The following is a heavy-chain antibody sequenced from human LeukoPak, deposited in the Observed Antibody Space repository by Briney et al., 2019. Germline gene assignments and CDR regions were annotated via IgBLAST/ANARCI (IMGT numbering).Heavy chain of an antibody. V-gene: IGHV3-11*01. CDR2: ISYSGDTI. J-gene: IGHJ4*02. Sequence: GGSLRLSCAASEFTFSDYYMSWIRQAPGKGLEWVSYISYSGDTIFYADSVKGRFTVSRDNAKNSLYLQMNSLRAEDTAVYYCGRPGIITAAGSNDYWGQGTLVTVSS. CDR3: GRPGIITAAGSNDY. CDR1: EFTFSDYY. D-gene: IGHD6-13*01.